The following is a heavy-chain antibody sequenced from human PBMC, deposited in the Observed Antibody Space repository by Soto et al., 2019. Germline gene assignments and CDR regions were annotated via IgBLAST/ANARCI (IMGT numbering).Heavy chain of an antibody. CDR3: ARGGRWLQGNDY. J-gene: IGHJ4*02. V-gene: IGHV3-30-3*01. D-gene: IGHD5-12*01. CDR1: GFTFSDYA. Sequence: QVQLVESGGGVVQPGRSLRLSCAASGFTFSDYAIHWVRQAPGKGLEWVAVISYDGSNKYYADSVKGRFTISRDNSKNTLYLQMNSLRADDTAVYYCARGGRWLQGNDYWGQGTLVXVSS. CDR2: ISYDGSNK.